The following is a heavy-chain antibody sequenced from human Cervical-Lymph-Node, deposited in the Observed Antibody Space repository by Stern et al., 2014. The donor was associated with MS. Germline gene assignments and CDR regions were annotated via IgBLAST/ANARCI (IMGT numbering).Heavy chain of an antibody. D-gene: IGHD3-22*01. V-gene: IGHV4-31*03. J-gene: IGHJ4*02. CDR2: ISNSGIT. CDR3: ARRNDYFDSSPLFDS. Sequence: QVQLVQSGPGLVKPSQTLSLSCTVSGGSLNDGTFYWSWIRQHPGKGLAWLGFISNSGITYYNPSLGSRVIISLDMSENQFSLKLSFVAAADTAVYYCARRNDYFDSSPLFDSWGQGIMVTVSS. CDR1: GGSLNDGTFY.